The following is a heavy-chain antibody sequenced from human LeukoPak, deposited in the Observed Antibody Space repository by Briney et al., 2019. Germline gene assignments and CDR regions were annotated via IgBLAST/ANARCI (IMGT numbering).Heavy chain of an antibody. D-gene: IGHD3-22*01. CDR3: AREAHYYDSSGYYIYYYYYMDV. CDR2: IIPIFGTA. V-gene: IGHV1-69*05. J-gene: IGHJ6*03. CDR1: GGTFSSYA. Sequence: SVKVSCKASGGTFSSYAISWVRQAPGQGLEWMGRIIPIFGTANYAQKFQGRVTITTYESTSTAYMELSSLRSEDTAVYYCAREAHYYDSSGYYIYYYYYMDVWGKGTTVTVSS.